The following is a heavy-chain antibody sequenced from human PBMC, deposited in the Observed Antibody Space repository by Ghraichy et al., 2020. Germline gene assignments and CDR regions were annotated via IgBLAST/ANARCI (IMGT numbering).Heavy chain of an antibody. CDR3: ARTGGLYFDV. Sequence: SETLSLTCAVSGGSISGTNWWSWVRQSPGKGLDWIGEIYHSGSTNYNPSLKSRVTISVDKSKNQFSLNLSSVTAADTAVYYCARTGGLYFDVWGQGTLVTVSS. D-gene: IGHD1-1*01. V-gene: IGHV4-4*02. CDR2: IYHSGST. J-gene: IGHJ4*02. CDR1: GGSISGTNW.